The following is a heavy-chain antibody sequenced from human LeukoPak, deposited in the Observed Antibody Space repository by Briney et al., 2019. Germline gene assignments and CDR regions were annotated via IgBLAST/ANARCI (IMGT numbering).Heavy chain of an antibody. CDR2: INPSGGTT. V-gene: IGHV1-46*01. CDR1: GYILTSHY. J-gene: IGHJ5*02. CDR3: ARDRENFNWFDP. Sequence: ASVKVSCKASGYILTSHYMHWVRQAPGQGLEWMGVINPSGGTTTYAQTFRGRVTMTRDTSTSTVYMELSSLRSEDTAVYYCARDRENFNWFDPWGQGTLVTVSS.